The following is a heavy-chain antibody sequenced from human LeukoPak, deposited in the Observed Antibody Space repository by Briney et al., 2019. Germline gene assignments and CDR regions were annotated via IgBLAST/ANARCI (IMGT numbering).Heavy chain of an antibody. CDR1: RFTFNSYA. CDR3: AKETSPNYYYYGMDV. D-gene: IGHD6-6*01. J-gene: IGHJ6*02. Sequence: GGSLRLSCAASRFTFNSYAMSWVRQAPGKGLEWVSVIGGSNGITFYVGSVKGRLTISRDNSKDTLYLQMDSLRAEDTAVYYCAKETSPNYYYYGMDVWGQGTTVTVSS. CDR2: IGGSNGIT. V-gene: IGHV3-23*01.